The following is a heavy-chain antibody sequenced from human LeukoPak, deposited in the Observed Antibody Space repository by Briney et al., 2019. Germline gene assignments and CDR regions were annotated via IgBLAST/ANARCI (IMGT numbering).Heavy chain of an antibody. Sequence: GGSLRLSCAASGFTFSNCAMTWVRQAPGKGLEWVAFIRFDGSTKYYADSVKGRFTISRDNSKNTLYLQMNSLRAEDTAMYYCAKAELGATSGFDYWGQGTLVTVSS. CDR2: IRFDGSTK. CDR3: AKAELGATSGFDY. CDR1: GFTFSNCA. J-gene: IGHJ4*02. V-gene: IGHV3-30*02. D-gene: IGHD1-26*01.